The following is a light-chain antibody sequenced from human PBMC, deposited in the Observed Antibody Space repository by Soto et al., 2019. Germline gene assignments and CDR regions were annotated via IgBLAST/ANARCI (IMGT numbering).Light chain of an antibody. V-gene: IGLV1-40*01. CDR1: SSNIGAGYD. J-gene: IGLJ2*01. CDR3: QSYDSSLRGPV. CDR2: GNS. Sequence: QAVVTQPPSVSGAPGQRVTISCTGSSSNIGAGYDVHWYQQLPGTAPKLLIYGNSNRPSGVPDRFSGSKSGTSASLAITGLQTEEDADYFCQSYDSSLRGPVFGGGTKLTVL.